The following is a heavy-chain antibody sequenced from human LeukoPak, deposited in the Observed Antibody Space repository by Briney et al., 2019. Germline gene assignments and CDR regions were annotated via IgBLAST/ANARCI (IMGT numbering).Heavy chain of an antibody. V-gene: IGHV4-59*01. Sequence: SETLSLTCPVSGGSLSSYYWSWIRQPPGKGLEWMGYIYYSGSTNYNPSLKSRGTISVDTSKNQFSLKLSSVTAADTAVYYCARHRSLYEPLNWFDPWGQGTLVTVSS. CDR1: GGSLSSYY. J-gene: IGHJ5*02. CDR2: IYYSGST. D-gene: IGHD3-16*01. CDR3: ARHRSLYEPLNWFDP.